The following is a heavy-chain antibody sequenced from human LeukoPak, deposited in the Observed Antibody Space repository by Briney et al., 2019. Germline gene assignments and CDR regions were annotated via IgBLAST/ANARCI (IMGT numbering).Heavy chain of an antibody. CDR1: GYTFTGYY. CDR3: ARDLTVGAADY. CDR2: INPNSGGT. V-gene: IGHV1-2*02. J-gene: IGHJ4*02. Sequence: ASVKVSCKASGYTFTGYYIHWVRQAPGQGLEWMGWINPNSGGTNYAQKFQGRVTMTRDTSNSTAYMQLSRLRSDDTAVYYCARDLTVGAADYWGQGTLVTVSS. D-gene: IGHD1-26*01.